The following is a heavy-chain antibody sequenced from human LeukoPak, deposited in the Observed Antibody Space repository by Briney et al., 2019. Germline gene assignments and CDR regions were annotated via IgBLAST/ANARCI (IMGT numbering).Heavy chain of an antibody. CDR2: ISSSSSYI. D-gene: IGHD6-13*01. CDR1: GFTFSSYS. CDR3: ARDRYAGAAAWYVWFDP. Sequence: GGSLRLSCAASGFTFSSYSMNWVHQAPGKGLEWVSSISSSSSYIYYADSVEGRFTISRDNAKNSLYLQMNSLRAEDTAVYYCARDRYAGAAAWYVWFDPWGQGTLVTVSS. V-gene: IGHV3-21*01. J-gene: IGHJ5*02.